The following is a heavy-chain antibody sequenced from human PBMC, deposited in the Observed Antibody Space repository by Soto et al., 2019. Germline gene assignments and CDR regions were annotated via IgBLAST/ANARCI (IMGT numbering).Heavy chain of an antibody. Sequence: GSLRLSCAASGFTFSSYSMNWVRQAPGKGLEWVSYISSSSSTIYYADSVKGRFTISRDNAKNSLYLQMNSLRDEDTAVYYCASQYYDSSGYYYHDYWGQGTLVTVSS. D-gene: IGHD3-22*01. J-gene: IGHJ4*02. CDR2: ISSSSSTI. CDR3: ASQYYDSSGYYYHDY. CDR1: GFTFSSYS. V-gene: IGHV3-48*02.